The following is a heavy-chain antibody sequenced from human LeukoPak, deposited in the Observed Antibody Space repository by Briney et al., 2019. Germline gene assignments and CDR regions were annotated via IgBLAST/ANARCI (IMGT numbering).Heavy chain of an antibody. D-gene: IGHD1-20*01. CDR1: GGSISSYY. Sequence: SETLSLTCTVSGGSISSYYWSWIRQPPGKGLEWIGYIYYSGSTNYNPSLKSRATISVDTSKNQFSLKLSSVTAADTAVYYCARRLTGDDHFDYWGQGTLVTVSS. V-gene: IGHV4-59*08. CDR3: ARRLTGDDHFDY. J-gene: IGHJ4*02. CDR2: IYYSGST.